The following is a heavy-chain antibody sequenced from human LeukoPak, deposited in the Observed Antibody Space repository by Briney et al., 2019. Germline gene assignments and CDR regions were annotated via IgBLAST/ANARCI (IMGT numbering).Heavy chain of an antibody. V-gene: IGHV4-34*01. CDR3: ADSHYDFWSVRQYYFDS. Sequence: PSETLSLTCAVYGGSFSGYYWSWIRQPPGKGPEWIGEINHSGSTNYNPSLKSRVTISVDTSKNQFSLKLSSVTAADTAVYYCADSHYDFWSVRQYYFDSWGQGTLVTVSS. J-gene: IGHJ4*02. D-gene: IGHD3-3*01. CDR2: INHSGST. CDR1: GGSFSGYY.